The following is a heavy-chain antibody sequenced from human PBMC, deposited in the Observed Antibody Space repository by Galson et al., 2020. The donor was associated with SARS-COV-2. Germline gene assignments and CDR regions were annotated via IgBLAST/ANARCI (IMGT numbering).Heavy chain of an antibody. CDR1: GGSISSYY. Sequence: SETLSLTCTVSGGSISSYYWSWIRQPAGTGLEWIGRIYTSASTNSNPSPKSRVTMSVDTSKNQFSLKLSSVTAADTAVYYCARDRGRGFGELFHAFDIWGQGTMVTVSS. CDR3: ARDRGRGFGELFHAFDI. CDR2: IYTSAST. D-gene: IGHD3-10*01. J-gene: IGHJ3*02. V-gene: IGHV4-4*07.